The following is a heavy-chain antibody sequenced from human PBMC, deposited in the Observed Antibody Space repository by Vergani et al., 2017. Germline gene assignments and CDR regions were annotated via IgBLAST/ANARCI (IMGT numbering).Heavy chain of an antibody. V-gene: IGHV1-69*09. D-gene: IGHD1-20*01. CDR3: ATLTGTTRTGDY. CDR1: GGTFSSYT. J-gene: IGHJ4*02. CDR2: IIPILGIA. Sequence: QVQLVQSGAEVKKPGSSVKVSCKASGGTFSSYTISWVRQAPGQGLEWMGRIIPILGIANYAQKFQGRVTITADKSTSTAYMELSSLRSEDTAVYYCATLTGTTRTGDYWGQGTLVTVSS.